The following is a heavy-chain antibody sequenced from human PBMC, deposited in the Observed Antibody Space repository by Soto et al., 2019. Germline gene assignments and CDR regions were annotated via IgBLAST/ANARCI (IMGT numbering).Heavy chain of an antibody. CDR1: GGSISSANW. CDR3: ARLSFSYGVDV. J-gene: IGHJ6*02. Sequence: SETLSLTCAVSGGSISSANWWTWVRQPPGKGLEWIGEIYHGGSTSYNPSLKSRVTLSLDKFKNHFSLNLTSVTAADTAVYYCARLSFSYGVDVWGQGTTVTVS. V-gene: IGHV4-4*02. CDR2: IYHGGST.